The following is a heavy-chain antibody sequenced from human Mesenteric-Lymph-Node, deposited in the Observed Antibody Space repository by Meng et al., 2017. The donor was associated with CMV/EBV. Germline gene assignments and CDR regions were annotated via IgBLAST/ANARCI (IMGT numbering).Heavy chain of an antibody. CDR3: AGGGVYCGDFLRYFDS. D-gene: IGHD2-8*02. V-gene: IGHV1-18*01. Sequence: ASVKVSCKASGYTFTSYAISWVRQAPGQGLEWMGWISSYNGNTNFAQRFQGRVTMTTDTASSTAYMELRSLSSDDTAVYYGAGGGVYCGDFLRYFDSWGQGTLVTVSS. CDR2: ISSYNGNT. CDR1: GYTFTSYA. J-gene: IGHJ4*02.